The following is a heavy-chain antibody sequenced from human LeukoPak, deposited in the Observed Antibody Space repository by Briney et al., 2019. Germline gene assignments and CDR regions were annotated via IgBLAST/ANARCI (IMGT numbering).Heavy chain of an antibody. D-gene: IGHD3-9*01. Sequence: GASVKVSCKASVYTFTGYYMHWVRQAPGQGLEWMGWINPKSGGTNYAQKFQGRVTMTRDTSISTAYMELSRLRSDDTAVYYCARDLRYFDWLEEDYWGQGTLVTVSS. CDR3: ARDLRYFDWLEEDY. V-gene: IGHV1-2*02. CDR2: INPKSGGT. J-gene: IGHJ4*02. CDR1: VYTFTGYY.